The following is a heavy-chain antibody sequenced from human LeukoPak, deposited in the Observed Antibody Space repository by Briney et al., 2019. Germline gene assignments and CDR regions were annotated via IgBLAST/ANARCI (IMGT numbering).Heavy chain of an antibody. CDR2: IWFGGSNI. V-gene: IGHV3-33*08. Sequence: GGSLRLSCAASGFTFSYYGMHWVRQAPGKGLEWVAVIWFGGSNIYYADSVKGRFTISRDNAKNSLYLQMNSLRAEDTAVYYCARGVGGYCSGGGCYVPFDPWGQGTLVTVSS. J-gene: IGHJ5*02. CDR3: ARGVGGYCSGGGCYVPFDP. D-gene: IGHD2-15*01. CDR1: GFTFSYYG.